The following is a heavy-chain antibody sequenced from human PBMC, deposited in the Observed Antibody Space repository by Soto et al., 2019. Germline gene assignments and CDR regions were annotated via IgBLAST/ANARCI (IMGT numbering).Heavy chain of an antibody. CDR2: IIPIFGTA. Sequence: SVKVSCKASGGTFSSYAISWVRQAPGQGLEWMGGIIPIFGTANYAQKFQGRVTITADKSTSTAYMELSSLRSEDTAVYYCARGSGYDYGTGYYYGMDVWGQGTTVTAP. CDR3: ARGSGYDYGTGYYYGMDV. CDR1: GGTFSSYA. V-gene: IGHV1-69*06. J-gene: IGHJ6*02. D-gene: IGHD5-12*01.